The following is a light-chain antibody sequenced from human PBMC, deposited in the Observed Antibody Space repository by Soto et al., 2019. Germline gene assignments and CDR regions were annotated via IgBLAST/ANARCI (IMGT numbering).Light chain of an antibody. CDR1: SGTIASNC. Sequence: NFMLTQPHSLSESPGKTVTISCTRSSGTIASNCVQWYQQRPGSAPTTVIYEDNQRPSGVPDRFSGSIDSSSNSASLTISGLKTEDEADYYCQSYDSSNHKVFGGGTKLTVL. V-gene: IGLV6-57*04. CDR3: QSYDSSNHKV. CDR2: EDN. J-gene: IGLJ3*02.